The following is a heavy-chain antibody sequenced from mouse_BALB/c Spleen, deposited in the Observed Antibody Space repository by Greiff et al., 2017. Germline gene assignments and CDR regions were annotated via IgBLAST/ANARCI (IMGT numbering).Heavy chain of an antibody. V-gene: IGHV3-8*02. J-gene: IGHJ4*01. Sequence: EVKVEESGPSLVKPSQTLSLTCSVTGDSITSGYWNWIRKFPGNKLEYMGYISYSGSTYYNPSLKSRISITRDTSKNQYYLQLNSVTTEDTATYYCARFYYGTFMDNWGQGTSVTVSS. CDR2: ISYSGST. D-gene: IGHD2-1*01. CDR3: ARFYYGTFMDN. CDR1: GDSITSGY.